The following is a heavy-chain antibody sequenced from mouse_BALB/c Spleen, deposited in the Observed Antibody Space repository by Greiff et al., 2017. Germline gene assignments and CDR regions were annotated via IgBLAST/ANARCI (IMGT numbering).Heavy chain of an antibody. Sequence: LQQPGSELVRPGASVKLSCKASGYTFTSYWMHWVKQRHGQGLEWIGNIYPGSGSTNYDEKFKSKGTLTVDTSSSTAYMHLSSLTSEDSAVYYCTRSGYDTWFAYWGQGTLGTVSA. CDR3: TRSGYDTWFAY. D-gene: IGHD2-14*01. J-gene: IGHJ3*01. V-gene: IGHV1S22*01. CDR1: GYTFTSYW. CDR2: IYPGSGST.